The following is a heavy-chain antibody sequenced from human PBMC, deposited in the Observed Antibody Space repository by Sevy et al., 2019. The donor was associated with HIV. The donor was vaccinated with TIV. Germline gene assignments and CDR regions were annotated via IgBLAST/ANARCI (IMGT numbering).Heavy chain of an antibody. D-gene: IGHD6-19*01. V-gene: IGHV1-18*01. CDR2: ISTYNGNT. CDR1: GYTFTSYG. J-gene: IGHJ4*02. Sequence: ASVKVSCKASGYTFTSYGITWVRQVPGQGLEWMGWISTYNGNTNYAQDLQGRVTLTTDTSTSKAYMELRGLGSDDTAVYYCAKEGGTAVAGTKTFDYWGQGTLVTVSS. CDR3: AKEGGTAVAGTKTFDY.